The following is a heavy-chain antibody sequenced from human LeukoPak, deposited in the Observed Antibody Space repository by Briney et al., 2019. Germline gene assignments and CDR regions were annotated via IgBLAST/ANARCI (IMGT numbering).Heavy chain of an antibody. V-gene: IGHV4-39*07. CDR3: ARVSSFPKDVDY. J-gene: IGHJ4*02. CDR1: GGSISSSSYY. Sequence: SETLSLTCTVSGGSISSSSYYWGWIRQPPGKGLEWIGSIYYSGSTYYNPSLKSRVTISVDTSKNQFSPKLSSVTAADTAVYYCARVSSFPKDVDYWGQGTLVTVSS. CDR2: IYYSGST.